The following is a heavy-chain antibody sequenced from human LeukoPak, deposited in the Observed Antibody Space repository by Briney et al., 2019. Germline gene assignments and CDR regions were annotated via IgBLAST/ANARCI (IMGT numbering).Heavy chain of an antibody. CDR2: ISAYNGNT. V-gene: IGHV1-18*01. Sequence: ASVKVSCKASGYTFTSYGISWVRQAPGQGLEWMGWISAYNGNTNYAQKLQGRVTMTTDTSTSTAYMELRSLRSDDTAVYYCAREVPPGYSSGWYPDYYYYYGMDVWGQGTRSPSP. D-gene: IGHD6-19*01. J-gene: IGHJ6*02. CDR3: AREVPPGYSSGWYPDYYYYYGMDV. CDR1: GYTFTSYG.